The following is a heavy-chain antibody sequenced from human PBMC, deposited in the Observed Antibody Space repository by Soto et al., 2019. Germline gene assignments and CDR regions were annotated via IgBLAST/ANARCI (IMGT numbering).Heavy chain of an antibody. CDR2: IKQDGSEK. J-gene: IGHJ5*02. CDR3: AREYCSSTTCYGNWFGP. Sequence: PGGSLRLSCAAPGFTFISYWMNWVRQAPGKGLEWVANIKQDGSEKYYVDSVKGRFTISRDNAKNSLFLQMNSLRTEDTAVYYCAREYCSSTTCYGNWFGPWGRGTLVTVSS. V-gene: IGHV3-7*01. D-gene: IGHD2-2*01. CDR1: GFTFISYW.